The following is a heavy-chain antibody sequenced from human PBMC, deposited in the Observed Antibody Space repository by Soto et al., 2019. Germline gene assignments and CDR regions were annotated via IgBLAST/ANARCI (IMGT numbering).Heavy chain of an antibody. CDR1: GGTFNNYA. V-gene: IGHV1-69*01. CDR3: ARGGVDVVATSAFDY. J-gene: IGHJ4*01. CDR2: IIPIIGTA. D-gene: IGHD5-12*01. Sequence: QVQLVQSGAEVKKPGSSVKVSCKASGGTFNNYAISWVRQAPGQGLEWMGGIIPIIGTADYAHKFQGRLAISADESTGTTFMELSSLRSEDTALYYCARGGVDVVATSAFDYCGHGTLVTVAS.